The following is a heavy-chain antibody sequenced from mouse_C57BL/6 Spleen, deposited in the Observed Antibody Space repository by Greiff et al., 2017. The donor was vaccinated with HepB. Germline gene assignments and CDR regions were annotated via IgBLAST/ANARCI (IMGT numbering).Heavy chain of an antibody. Sequence: EVKLVESGEGLVKPGGSLKLSCAASGFTFSSYAMSWVRQTPEKRLEWVAYLSSGGDYIYYAETLKGRFTISRDNARNTLYLQMSSLKSEDTAMYYCTRGYYDYDDGYYFDYWGQGTTLTVSS. J-gene: IGHJ2*01. CDR1: GFTFSSYA. CDR3: TRGYYDYDDGYYFDY. D-gene: IGHD2-4*01. CDR2: LSSGGDYI. V-gene: IGHV5-9-1*02.